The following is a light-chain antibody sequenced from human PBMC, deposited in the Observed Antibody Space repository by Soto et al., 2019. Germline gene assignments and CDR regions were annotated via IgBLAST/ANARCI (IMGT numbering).Light chain of an antibody. CDR2: DVS. J-gene: IGLJ1*01. Sequence: QSALTQPASVSGSPGQSITISCTGTSSDVGGYNYVSWYQQHPGKAPKLMIYDVSNRPSGVSNRFSGSKSGNTASLTISGLQAEDEADYYCSSYTSSSTSVFGTGTKV. V-gene: IGLV2-14*01. CDR1: SSDVGGYNY. CDR3: SSYTSSSTSV.